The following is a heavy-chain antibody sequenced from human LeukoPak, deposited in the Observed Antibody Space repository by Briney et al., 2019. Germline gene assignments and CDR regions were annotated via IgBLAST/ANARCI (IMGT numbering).Heavy chain of an antibody. CDR1: GFTFNSYW. CDR2: IKTDGSEK. Sequence: GGSLRLSCAASGFTFNSYWMSWVRQAPGKGLEWLANIKTDGSEKYYVDSVKGRFTISRDNAKNSLYLQMSSLRAEDTAVYYCAKARNPNYYGSGSFDYWGQGTLVTVSS. V-gene: IGHV3-7*03. D-gene: IGHD3-10*01. CDR3: AKARNPNYYGSGSFDY. J-gene: IGHJ4*02.